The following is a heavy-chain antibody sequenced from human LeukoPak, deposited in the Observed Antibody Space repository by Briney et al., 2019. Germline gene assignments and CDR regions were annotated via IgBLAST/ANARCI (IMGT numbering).Heavy chain of an antibody. CDR2: INQDGSDK. V-gene: IGHV3-7*01. CDR3: AARRGDY. Sequence: PGGSLRLSCAASGFTFSEYYMSWIRQAPGKGLEWVANINQDGSDKYYVDSVKGRFTVSRDNAQNSLYPQMDSLRADDTAIYYCAARRGDYWGQGTLVTVSS. J-gene: IGHJ4*02. CDR1: GFTFSEYY.